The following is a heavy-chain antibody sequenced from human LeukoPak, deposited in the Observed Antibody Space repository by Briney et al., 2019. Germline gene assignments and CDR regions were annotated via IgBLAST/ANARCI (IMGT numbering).Heavy chain of an antibody. D-gene: IGHD3-22*01. CDR2: IFYSAST. CDR1: GGSISSYY. V-gene: IGHV4-59*01. CDR3: ARDISSGYYDY. Sequence: PSETLCLTCTVSGGSISSYYWSWLRQPPGKGLGWLGYIFYSASTNYNPSLRSRVTRSVDTSKNQFSLQLSSVTAADTAVYYCARDISSGYYDYWGQGTLVTVSS. J-gene: IGHJ4*02.